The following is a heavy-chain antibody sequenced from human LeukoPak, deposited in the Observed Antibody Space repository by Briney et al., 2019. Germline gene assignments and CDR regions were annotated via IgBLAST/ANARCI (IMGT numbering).Heavy chain of an antibody. Sequence: GGSLRLSCAASGFTFSSYTMNWVRQAPGKGLEWVSSISSTSSYIYYADSVKGRSTISRDNAKNSLYLQMNSLRAEDTAVYYCARDRSSSGWYGGRAVDYWGQGTLVTVSS. CDR2: ISSTSSYI. CDR1: GFTFSSYT. J-gene: IGHJ4*02. V-gene: IGHV3-21*01. D-gene: IGHD6-19*01. CDR3: ARDRSSSGWYGGRAVDY.